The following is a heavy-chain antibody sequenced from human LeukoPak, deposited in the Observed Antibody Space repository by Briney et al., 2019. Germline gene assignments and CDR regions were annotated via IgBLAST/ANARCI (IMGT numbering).Heavy chain of an antibody. J-gene: IGHJ4*02. V-gene: IGHV4-39*01. Sequence: SETLSFTCTVSGGSISSSSYYWGWIRQPQGKGLEWIGSIYYSGSTYYNPSLKSRATISVDTSKNQFSLKLSSVTAADTAVYYCARIGGWYDYWGQGTLVTVSS. CDR3: ARIGGWYDY. CDR1: GGSISSSSYY. D-gene: IGHD6-19*01. CDR2: IYYSGST.